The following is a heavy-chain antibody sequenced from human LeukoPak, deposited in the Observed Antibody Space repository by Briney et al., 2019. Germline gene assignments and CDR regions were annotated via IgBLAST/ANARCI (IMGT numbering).Heavy chain of an antibody. CDR2: ISYDGSNK. CDR1: GFTFSSYA. Sequence: RAGGSLRLSCAASGFTFSSYAMHWVRQAPGKGLEWVAVISYDGSNKYHADSVKGRFTISRDNSKNTLYLQMNSLRAEDTAVYYCARDLIVVVVAATRYYYYGMDVWGQGTTVTVSS. CDR3: ARDLIVVVVAATRYYYYGMDV. D-gene: IGHD2-15*01. V-gene: IGHV3-30-3*01. J-gene: IGHJ6*02.